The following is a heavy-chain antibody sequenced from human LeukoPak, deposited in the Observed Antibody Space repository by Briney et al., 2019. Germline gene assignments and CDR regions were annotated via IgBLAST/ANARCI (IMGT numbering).Heavy chain of an antibody. J-gene: IGHJ3*02. CDR1: GFTFTSSA. CDR3: AADGRDYGDYVVAFDI. Sequence: ASVKVFSKASGFTFTSSAVQWVRQARGQRLEWIGWIVVGSGNTNYAQKFQERVTITRDMSTSTAYMELSSLRSEDTAVYYCAADGRDYGDYVVAFDIWGQGTMVTVSS. V-gene: IGHV1-58*01. D-gene: IGHD4-17*01. CDR2: IVVGSGNT.